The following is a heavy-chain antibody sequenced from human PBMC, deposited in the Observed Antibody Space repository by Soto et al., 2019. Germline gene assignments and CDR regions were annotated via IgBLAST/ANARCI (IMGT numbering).Heavy chain of an antibody. J-gene: IGHJ5*02. V-gene: IGHV3-21*01. CDR2: ISSSSSYI. CDR3: ARAGSRTIFGVVRNWFDP. D-gene: IGHD3-3*01. Sequence: PGGSLRLSCAASGFTFSSYSMNWVRQAPGKGLEWVSSISSSSSYIYYADSVKGRFTISRDNAKNSLYLQMNSLRAEDTAVYYCARAGSRTIFGVVRNWFDPWGQGTLVTVSS. CDR1: GFTFSSYS.